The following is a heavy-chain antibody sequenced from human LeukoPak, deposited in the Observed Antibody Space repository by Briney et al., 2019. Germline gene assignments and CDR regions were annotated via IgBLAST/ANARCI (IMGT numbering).Heavy chain of an antibody. V-gene: IGHV1-2*02. CDR3: ARDPVGPNYFDSGVLYEP. J-gene: IGHJ5*02. CDR1: GYTFTGYY. D-gene: IGHD3-22*01. CDR2: INPNSGGT. Sequence: ASVKVSCKASGYTFTGYYMHWVRQAPGQGLEWMGWINPNSGGTNYAQKFQGRVTMTRDMSISTAYMELSSLRSDDTAVYYCARDPVGPNYFDSGVLYEPWGQGTLVTVSS.